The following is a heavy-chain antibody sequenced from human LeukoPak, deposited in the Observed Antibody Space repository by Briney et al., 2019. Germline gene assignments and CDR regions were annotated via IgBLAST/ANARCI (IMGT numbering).Heavy chain of an antibody. J-gene: IGHJ4*02. CDR3: ARSPFGGVIVIGDY. Sequence: GGCLRLSCAASGFSFSNYGMHWVRQAPGKGLEWVAVISYDGSIEYYADSVKGRFTISRDNSKNTLYLQMNSLRAEDTAAYYCARSPFGGVIVIGDYWGQGTLVTVSS. D-gene: IGHD3-16*02. V-gene: IGHV3-30*03. CDR2: ISYDGSIE. CDR1: GFSFSNYG.